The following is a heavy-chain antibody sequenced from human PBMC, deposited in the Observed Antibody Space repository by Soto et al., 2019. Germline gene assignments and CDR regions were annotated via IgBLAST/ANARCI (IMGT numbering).Heavy chain of an antibody. D-gene: IGHD3-3*01. J-gene: IGHJ6*02. Sequence: PGGSLRLSCAASGFTFSNAWMSWVRQAPGKWLEWVGRIKSKTDGGTTDYAAPVKGRFTISRDDSKNTLYLQMNSLKTEDTAVYYCTTDGTPGRSPLVPLDYDFWSGYYPPYYYYGMDVWGQGXTVTVYS. V-gene: IGHV3-15*01. CDR1: GFTFSNAW. CDR2: IKSKTDGGTT. CDR3: TTDGTPGRSPLVPLDYDFWSGYYPPYYYYGMDV.